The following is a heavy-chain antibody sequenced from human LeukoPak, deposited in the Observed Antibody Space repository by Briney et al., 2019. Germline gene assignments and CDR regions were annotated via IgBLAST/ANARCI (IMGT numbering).Heavy chain of an antibody. D-gene: IGHD5-18*01. V-gene: IGHV1-46*01. J-gene: IGHJ4*02. CDR1: GYTFTSYY. Sequence: ASVKVSCKASGYTFTSYYLHWVRQAPGQGLEWMGIINPSDGSTSYAQKFQGRVTITRDTYTSTVYMELSSLRSEDTVVYYCARTIGYSYGFQSVLDYWGQGSLVTVCS. CDR2: INPSDGST. CDR3: ARTIGYSYGFQSVLDY.